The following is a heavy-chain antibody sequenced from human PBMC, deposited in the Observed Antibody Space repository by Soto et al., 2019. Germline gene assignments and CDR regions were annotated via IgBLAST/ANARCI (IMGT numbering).Heavy chain of an antibody. J-gene: IGHJ4*02. V-gene: IGHV1-18*01. Sequence: QVHLVQSGAEVKKPGASVKVSCKGSGYGFTTYGITWVRQAPGQGLEWMAWISAPKGNTNYAQKLQGRVTVTRDTSTSTAYMELRSLRSDDTAVYYCARGRYGDYWGQGALVTVSS. D-gene: IGHD1-1*01. CDR2: ISAPKGNT. CDR1: GYGFTTYG. CDR3: ARGRYGDY.